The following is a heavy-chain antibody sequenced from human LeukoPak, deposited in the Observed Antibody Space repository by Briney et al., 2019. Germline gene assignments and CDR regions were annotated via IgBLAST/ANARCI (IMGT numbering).Heavy chain of an antibody. Sequence: SETLSLTCTVSDGSISTSSYYWGWIRQPPGKGLEWIGTICYSGTTYYNPSLESRVTISEDTSRNRFSLMLSSVTAADTAIYYCARQVSDYFYYYMDVWGEGTTVIVSS. CDR1: DGSISTSSYY. CDR3: ARQVSDYFYYYMDV. CDR2: ICYSGTT. J-gene: IGHJ6*03. V-gene: IGHV4-39*01.